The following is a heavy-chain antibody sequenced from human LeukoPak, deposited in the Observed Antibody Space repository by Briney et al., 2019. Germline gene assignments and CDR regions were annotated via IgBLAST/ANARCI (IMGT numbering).Heavy chain of an antibody. CDR2: IIPIFGTA. CDR1: GGTFSSYA. Sequence: ASVKVSCKASGGTFSSYAISWVRQAPGQGLEWMGGIIPIFGTANYAQKFQGRVTITADKSTSTAYMELSSLRSEDTAVYYCARVELDSSGYLTPFDYWGQGTLVTVSS. CDR3: ARVELDSSGYLTPFDY. J-gene: IGHJ4*02. D-gene: IGHD3-22*01. V-gene: IGHV1-69*06.